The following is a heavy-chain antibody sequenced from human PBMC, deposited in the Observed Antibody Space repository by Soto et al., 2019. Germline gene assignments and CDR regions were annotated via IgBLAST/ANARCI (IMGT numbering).Heavy chain of an antibody. CDR1: GGTFSSYA. D-gene: IGHD6-19*01. CDR3: ASTFPPTGLAVASMVLYYGMEG. CDR2: IIPIFGTA. Sequence: QVQLVQSGAEVKKPGSSVKVSCKASGGTFSSYAISWVRQAPGQGLEWMGGIIPIFGTANYAQKFQGRVTITADGSRSTAYMEMSSLRSEDTAVYYCASTFPPTGLAVASMVLYYGMEGWGQGTTVTVSS. V-gene: IGHV1-69*01. J-gene: IGHJ6*02.